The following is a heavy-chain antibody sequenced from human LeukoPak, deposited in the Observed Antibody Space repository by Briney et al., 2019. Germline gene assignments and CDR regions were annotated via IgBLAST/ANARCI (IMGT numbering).Heavy chain of an antibody. CDR2: ISSSGGST. V-gene: IGHV3-23*01. J-gene: IGHJ4*02. Sequence: GGSLRLSCAASGFTFSSYAMNWVRQAPGKGLEWVSGISSSGGSTSYADSVKGRFTISRNNSKNTLYLQMNSLRAEDTAVYYCANPRDSSTWYTFDYWGQGTLVTVSS. CDR3: ANPRDSSTWYTFDY. D-gene: IGHD6-13*01. CDR1: GFTFSSYA.